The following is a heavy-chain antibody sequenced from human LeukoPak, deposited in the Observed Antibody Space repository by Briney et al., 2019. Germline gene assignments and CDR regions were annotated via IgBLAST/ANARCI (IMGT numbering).Heavy chain of an antibody. J-gene: IGHJ4*02. CDR3: AKAPGPYSGSYWGYFDY. D-gene: IGHD1-26*01. CDR2: ISGSGGST. CDR1: GFTFSSYA. Sequence: GGSLRLSCAASGFTFSSYAMSGVRQAPGKGLEWVSAISGSGGSTYYADSVKGRFTISRDNSKNTLYLQMNSLRAEDTAVYYCAKAPGPYSGSYWGYFDYWGQGTLVTVSS. V-gene: IGHV3-23*01.